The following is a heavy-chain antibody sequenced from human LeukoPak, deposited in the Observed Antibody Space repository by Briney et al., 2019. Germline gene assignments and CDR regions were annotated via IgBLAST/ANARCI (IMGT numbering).Heavy chain of an antibody. CDR2: ISCSGVST. CDR3: SELGITMIGGV. J-gene: IGHJ6*04. Sequence: GGSLRLSCAASGFSFSSYSMNWVRQAPGKGLEWVSLISCSGVSTQYADSVKGRFTISRDSSKNTVYLQMNSLRAEDTAVYYCSELGITMIGGVWGKGTTVTISS. D-gene: IGHD3-10*02. V-gene: IGHV3-23*01. CDR1: GFSFSSYS.